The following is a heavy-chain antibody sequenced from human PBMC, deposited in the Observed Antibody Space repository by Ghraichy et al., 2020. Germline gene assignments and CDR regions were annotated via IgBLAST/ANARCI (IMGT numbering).Heavy chain of an antibody. Sequence: SETLSLTCTVSGGSISSNIKYWGWIRQPPGKGLEWIGSVSTTGTTYYNPSLKSRVTISADTSRNQFSLKLNSVTAADTAVYFCTRLTNGWYQVGFDPWGQGTLVTVSS. CDR1: GGSISSNIKY. CDR3: TRLTNGWYQVGFDP. V-gene: IGHV4-39*01. CDR2: VSTTGTT. D-gene: IGHD6-19*01. J-gene: IGHJ5*02.